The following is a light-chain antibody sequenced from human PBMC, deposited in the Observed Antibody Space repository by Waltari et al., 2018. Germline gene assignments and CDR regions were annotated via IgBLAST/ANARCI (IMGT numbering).Light chain of an antibody. V-gene: IGLV2-8*01. CDR1: SSDVGTYNS. J-gene: IGLJ2*01. CDR2: EVT. Sequence: QSALTQPPSASGSPGQSVTISCTGTSSDVGTYNSVSWYQQHPGKAPKLMFYEVTKRPSGVPARFSGSKSGNPASLTVSGLQAEDAADYYCCSFAGSNIVVFGGGTKLTVL. CDR3: CSFAGSNIVV.